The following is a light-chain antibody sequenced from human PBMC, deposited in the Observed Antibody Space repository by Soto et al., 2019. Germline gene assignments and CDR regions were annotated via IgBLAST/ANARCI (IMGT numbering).Light chain of an antibody. Sequence: DIQLTQSPSFMSASVGDRVTITCRASQGVRTSLAWYQQQPGKAPKLLIHSASSLQSGVPTRFSGSGSGTEFTLTISSLQPEDFATYYCQQFGVYPWFTLGHGTKVDIK. CDR1: QGVRTS. V-gene: IGKV1-9*01. J-gene: IGKJ3*01. CDR2: SAS. CDR3: QQFGVYPWFT.